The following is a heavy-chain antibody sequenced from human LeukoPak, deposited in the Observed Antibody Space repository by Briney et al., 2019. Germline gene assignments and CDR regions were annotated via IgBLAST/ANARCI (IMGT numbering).Heavy chain of an antibody. CDR1: GGSFSGYY. V-gene: IGHV4-34*01. CDR3: ARVSGPIYSAADQPT. Sequence: SETLSLTCAAYGGSFSGYYWSWIRQPPGKGLEWIGEINHSGSTNYNPSLKSRVTISVDTSKNQFSLKLSSVTAADTAVYYCARVSGPIYSAADQPTWGQGTLVTVSS. J-gene: IGHJ5*02. D-gene: IGHD2-21*01. CDR2: INHSGST.